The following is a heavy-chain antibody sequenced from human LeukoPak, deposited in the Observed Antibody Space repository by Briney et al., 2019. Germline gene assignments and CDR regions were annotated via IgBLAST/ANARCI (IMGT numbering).Heavy chain of an antibody. CDR1: GGSISSYY. D-gene: IGHD3-3*01. V-gene: IGHV4-4*07. CDR2: IYTSGST. Sequence: SETLSLTCTVSGGSISSYYWSWIRQPAGKGLEWIGRIYTSGSTNYNPSLKSRVTMSVDTSKNQFSLKLSSVTAADTAVYYCARTPMTVTIFGVVIGGFDYWGQGTLVTVSS. J-gene: IGHJ4*02. CDR3: ARTPMTVTIFGVVIGGFDY.